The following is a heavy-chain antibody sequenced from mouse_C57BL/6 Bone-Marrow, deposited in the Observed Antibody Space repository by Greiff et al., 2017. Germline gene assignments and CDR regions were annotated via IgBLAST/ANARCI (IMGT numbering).Heavy chain of an antibody. V-gene: IGHV10-1*01. CDR1: GFSFNTYA. J-gene: IGHJ3*01. Sequence: EVKVVESGGGLVQPKGSLKLSCAASGFSFNTYAMNWVRQAPGKGLEWVARIRSKSNNYATYYADSVKDRFTISRDDSESTLYLQMNNLKTEDTAMYYCVRHEGLLRSAWFAYWGQGTLVTVSA. CDR3: VRHEGLLRSAWFAY. CDR2: IRSKSNNYAT. D-gene: IGHD1-1*01.